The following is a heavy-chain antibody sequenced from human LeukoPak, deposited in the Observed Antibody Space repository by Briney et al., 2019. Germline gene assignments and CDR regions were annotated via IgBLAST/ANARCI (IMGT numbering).Heavy chain of an antibody. CDR3: AREYRAYYYDSSGYYYDY. Sequence: GGSLRLSCAASGFTFSSYGMHWVRQAPGKGLEWVAFIRYDGSNKYYVDSVKGRFTISRDNSKNTLSLQMSSLRAEDTAVYYCAREYRAYYYDSSGYYYDYWGQGTLVTVSS. D-gene: IGHD3-22*01. J-gene: IGHJ4*02. CDR2: IRYDGSNK. CDR1: GFTFSSYG. V-gene: IGHV3-30*02.